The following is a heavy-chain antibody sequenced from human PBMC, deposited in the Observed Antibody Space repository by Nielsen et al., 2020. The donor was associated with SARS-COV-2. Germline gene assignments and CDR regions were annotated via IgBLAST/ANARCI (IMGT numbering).Heavy chain of an antibody. J-gene: IGHJ4*02. CDR3: ASLPYDNSGLDFDS. CDR1: GNTLSGLS. D-gene: IGHD3-22*01. Sequence: ASVKVSCKVSGNTLSGLSMHWVRRAPGKGLEWMGGFDPEDGGITYAQKFQGRVTMTEDTSTDTAYMELSSLRSEDTAVYYCASLPYDNSGLDFDSWGQGTLVAVSS. CDR2: FDPEDGGI. V-gene: IGHV1-24*01.